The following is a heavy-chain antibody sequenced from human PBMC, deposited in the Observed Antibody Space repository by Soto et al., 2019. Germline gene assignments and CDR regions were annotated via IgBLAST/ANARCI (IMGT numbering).Heavy chain of an antibody. CDR2: VSANNGHT. V-gene: IGHV1-18*01. CDR1: GFTFSNYG. D-gene: IGHD2-8*01. CDR3: ARDIESVTAKHFFYYYAMDV. J-gene: IGHJ6*02. Sequence: QGQLVQSGAEVKKPGASVKLSCKASGFTFSNYGLNWVRQAPGQGLEWMGWVSANNGHTNYAQNLQGRVSMTTDTYTSTAYMELRGLTFDYTAVYYCARDIESVTAKHFFYYYAMDVWGQGTTVTVSS.